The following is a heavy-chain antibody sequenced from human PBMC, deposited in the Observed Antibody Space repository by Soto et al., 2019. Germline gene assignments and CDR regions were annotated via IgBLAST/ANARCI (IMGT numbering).Heavy chain of an antibody. CDR1: CGSISSSNW. D-gene: IGHD2-2*01. Sequence: SETLSLTCAGSCGSISSSNWWSWVRQPPGKGLEWIGEIYHSGSTNYNPSLKSRVTISVDKSKNQFSLKLSSVTAADTAVYYCARDGIVVVPAAHDGGDYYYGMDVWGQGTTVTVSS. J-gene: IGHJ6*02. V-gene: IGHV4-4*02. CDR3: ARDGIVVVPAAHDGGDYYYGMDV. CDR2: IYHSGST.